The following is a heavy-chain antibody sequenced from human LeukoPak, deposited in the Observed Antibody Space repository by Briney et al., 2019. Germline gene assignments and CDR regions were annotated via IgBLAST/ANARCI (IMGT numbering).Heavy chain of an antibody. V-gene: IGHV3-23*01. D-gene: IGHD1-26*01. Sequence: PGGSLGLSCAASGFTFSSYAMSWVRQAPGKGLEWVSAISGSGGSTYYADSVKGRFTISRDNSKNTLYLQMNSLRAEDTAVYYCAKDLAAYTGRHFDYWGQGTLVTVSS. CDR2: ISGSGGST. CDR1: GFTFSSYA. J-gene: IGHJ4*02. CDR3: AKDLAAYTGRHFDY.